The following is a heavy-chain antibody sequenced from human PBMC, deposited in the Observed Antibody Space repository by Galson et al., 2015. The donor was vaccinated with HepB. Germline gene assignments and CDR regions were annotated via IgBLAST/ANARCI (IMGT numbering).Heavy chain of an antibody. CDR2: ISYDGSNK. CDR3: ARADYGDYVTDY. D-gene: IGHD4-17*01. V-gene: IGHV3-30*04. J-gene: IGHJ4*02. CDR1: GFTFSSYA. Sequence: SLRLSCAASGFTFSSYAMHWVRQAPGKGLEWVAVISYDGSNKYYADSVKGRFTISRDNSKNTLYLQMNSLRAEDTAVYYCARADYGDYVTDYWGQGTLVTVSS.